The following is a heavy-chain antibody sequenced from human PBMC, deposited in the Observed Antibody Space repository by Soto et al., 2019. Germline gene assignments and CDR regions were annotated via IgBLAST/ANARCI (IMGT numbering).Heavy chain of an antibody. Sequence: QVQLDESGPGLVQPSQTLSLSCTVSGASVSTGVYYWTWIRQHPGKGLEWIGYIDNSGSTNYNPSLTGRVDISVDTSKNQFSRNLPSLTAADTAFYYCAGAVSDFDVRRYRTSYFDQWGQGILVTVSS. CDR1: GASVSTGVYY. CDR3: AGAVSDFDVRRYRTSYFDQ. J-gene: IGHJ4*02. V-gene: IGHV4-31*03. D-gene: IGHD3-10*02. CDR2: IDNSGST.